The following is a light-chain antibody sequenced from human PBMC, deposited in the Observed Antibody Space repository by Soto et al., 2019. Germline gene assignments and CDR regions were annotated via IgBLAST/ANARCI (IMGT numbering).Light chain of an antibody. J-gene: IGKJ5*01. CDR1: QSVSNN. V-gene: IGKV3-15*01. Sequence: EVVMTQSPATLSVSPGERVTLSCRASQSVSNNLAWYQQKPGQAPRLLVYGSSSRATDIPARFSGSGSGTDFTLTISSLQSEDFAVYYCLQYNNWPPITFGQGTRLEIK. CDR2: GSS. CDR3: LQYNNWPPIT.